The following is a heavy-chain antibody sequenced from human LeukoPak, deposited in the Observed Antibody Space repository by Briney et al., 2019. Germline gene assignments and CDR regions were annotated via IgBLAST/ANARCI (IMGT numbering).Heavy chain of an antibody. V-gene: IGHV5-51*01. D-gene: IGHD3-10*01. J-gene: IGHJ5*02. CDR3: ARRDYYGSGSYNWFDP. CDR1: GYSFTSYW. CDR2: IYPGDSDT. Sequence: GESLKISCKGSGYSFTSYWIGWVRQMPGKGLEWMGIIYPGDSDTRYSPSFQGQVTISADKSISTAYLQWSSLKASDTAMYYCARRDYYGSGSYNWFDPWGQGTPVTVSS.